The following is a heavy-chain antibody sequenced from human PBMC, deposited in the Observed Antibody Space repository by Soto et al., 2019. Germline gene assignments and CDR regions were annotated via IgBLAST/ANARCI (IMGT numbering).Heavy chain of an antibody. CDR1: GFTFSSYA. Sequence: GGSLRLSCAASGFTFSSYAMSWVRQAPGKGLEWVSAISGSGGSTYYADSVKGRFTISRDNSKNTLYLQMNSLRAEDTAVYYCANEHSSSWGNWFDPWAREPWSPSPQ. J-gene: IGHJ5*02. CDR3: ANEHSSSWGNWFDP. D-gene: IGHD6-13*01. CDR2: ISGSGGST. V-gene: IGHV3-23*01.